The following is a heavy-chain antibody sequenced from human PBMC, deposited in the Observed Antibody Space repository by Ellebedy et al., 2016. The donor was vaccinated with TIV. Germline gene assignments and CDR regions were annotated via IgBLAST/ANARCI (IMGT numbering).Heavy chain of an antibody. CDR2: ISGSGGTI. Sequence: PGGPLRLSCAASGFTFSSYEMNWVRQAPGKGLEWVSYISGSGGTIYYADSVKDRFTISRGNAKKSLYLQINSLRADNTAVYYCARDLRGPYDYWGQGTLVTVSS. J-gene: IGHJ4*02. CDR1: GFTFSSYE. V-gene: IGHV3-48*03. CDR3: ARDLRGPYDY.